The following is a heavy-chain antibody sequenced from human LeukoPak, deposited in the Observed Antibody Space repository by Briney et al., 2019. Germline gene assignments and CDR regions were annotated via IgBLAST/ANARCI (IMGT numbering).Heavy chain of an antibody. J-gene: IGHJ4*02. D-gene: IGHD6-13*01. CDR1: GFTFSSYE. V-gene: IGHV3-48*03. Sequence: GGSLRLSCAASGFTFSSYEMNWVRQAPGKGLEWVSYISSSGGTIYYADSMKGRFTISRDNAKNSLYPQMNSLRAEDTAVYYCARDLNSWYRFDYWGQGTLVTVSS. CDR2: ISSSGGTI. CDR3: ARDLNSWYRFDY.